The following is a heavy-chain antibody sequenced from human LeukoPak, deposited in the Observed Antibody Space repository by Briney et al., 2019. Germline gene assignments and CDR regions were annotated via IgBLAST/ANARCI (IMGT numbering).Heavy chain of an antibody. CDR1: GGSISSGDYY. CDR2: IYYSGST. Sequence: PSQTLSLTCTVSGGSISSGDYYWSWIRQPPGKGGEWIGYIYYSGSTYYNPSLKSRVIISVDTTKNQFSLKLSSVTAADTAVYYCARWVVGAKGAFDYWGQGTLVTVSS. CDR3: ARWVVGAKGAFDY. V-gene: IGHV4-30-4*08. D-gene: IGHD1-26*01. J-gene: IGHJ4*02.